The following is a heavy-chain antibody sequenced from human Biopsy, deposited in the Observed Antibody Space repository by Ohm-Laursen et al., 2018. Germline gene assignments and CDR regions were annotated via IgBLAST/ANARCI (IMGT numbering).Heavy chain of an antibody. CDR1: GYSFSTYD. CDR3: ARGYSRRVSIFEASIYWFDT. J-gene: IGHJ5*02. V-gene: IGHV1-8*01. D-gene: IGHD6-6*01. CDR2: MIPSSGKT. Sequence: SVKVSCKASGYSFSTYDVNWVRQARGQGLEWTGWMIPSSGKTGYAQRFQGRVTLTMNTSISTAYIELSGLRSEDTAVYFCARGYSRRVSIFEASIYWFDTWGQGTLVTVSS.